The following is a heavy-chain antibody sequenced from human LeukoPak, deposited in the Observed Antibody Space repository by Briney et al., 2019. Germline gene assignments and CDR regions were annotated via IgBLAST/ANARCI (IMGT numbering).Heavy chain of an antibody. CDR2: TYYRSKWYN. CDR1: GDRVSSNSAA. Sequence: KRPQTLSLTCVIPGDRVSSNSAASNWIRQSPSSGLEWLGRTYYRSKWYNDYAVSVKSRITIKPDTSKNQFSLQLNSVTPEDTAVYYCARTDFGIAAAGTLDYWGQGTLVTVSS. CDR3: ARTDFGIAAAGTLDY. V-gene: IGHV6-1*01. D-gene: IGHD6-13*01. J-gene: IGHJ4*02.